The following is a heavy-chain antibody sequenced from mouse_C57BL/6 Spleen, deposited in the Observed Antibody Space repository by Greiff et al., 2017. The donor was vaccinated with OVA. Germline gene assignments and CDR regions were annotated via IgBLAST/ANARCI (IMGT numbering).Heavy chain of an antibody. J-gene: IGHJ1*03. CDR1: GFTIKDYY. CDR3: ARGAYDGSPDV. CDR2: IDPEDGET. V-gene: IGHV14-2*01. D-gene: IGHD2-12*01. Sequence: VQLKESGAELVKPGASVKLSCTASGFTIKDYYMHWVQQRPEQGLEWIGRIDPEDGETKSAQNLQGKTTITADTSSNTAYLQLSSLTSEDTAVYYCARGAYDGSPDVWGTGTTVTVSS.